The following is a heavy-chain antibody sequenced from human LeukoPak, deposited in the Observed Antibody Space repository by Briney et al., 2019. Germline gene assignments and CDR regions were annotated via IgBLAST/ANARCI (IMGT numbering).Heavy chain of an antibody. CDR3: ARDGYSTPDV. CDR1: GGSFSDYY. D-gene: IGHD6-13*01. V-gene: IGHV4-34*01. Sequence: SETLSLTCAVYGGSFSDYYWSWIPQPPGKGLEWIGEINHGGSTNYNPSLKSRVTLSVDTSKNQFSLKLTSVTAADTAVYYCARDGYSTPDVWGQGTTVTVSS. J-gene: IGHJ6*02. CDR2: INHGGST.